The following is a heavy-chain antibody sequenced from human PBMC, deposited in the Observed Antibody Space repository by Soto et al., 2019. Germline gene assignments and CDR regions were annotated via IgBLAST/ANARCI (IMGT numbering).Heavy chain of an antibody. Sequence: PGGSLRLSCAASGFTFSDYYMSWIRQAPGKWLECVSYISSSSSYTNYADSVKSRFTISRDNAKNSLYLQMNSLRAEDTAVYYCARVSYDSSGFYGMDVWGKGTTVTASS. CDR3: ARVSYDSSGFYGMDV. V-gene: IGHV3-11*06. CDR1: GFTFSDYY. J-gene: IGHJ6*04. CDR2: ISSSSSYT. D-gene: IGHD3-22*01.